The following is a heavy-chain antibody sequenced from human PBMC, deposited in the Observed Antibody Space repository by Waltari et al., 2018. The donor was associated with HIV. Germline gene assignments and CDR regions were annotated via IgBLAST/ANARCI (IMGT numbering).Heavy chain of an antibody. CDR2: MNPNSGNT. V-gene: IGHV1-8*01. J-gene: IGHJ6*02. CDR3: ARWRIQLWRVGMDV. D-gene: IGHD5-18*01. CDR1: GYTFTSYD. Sequence: QVQLVQSGAEVKKPGASVKVSCKASGYTFTSYDINWVRKATGQGLEWMGWMNPNSGNTGYAQKFQGRVTMTRNTSISTAYMELSSLRSEDTAVYYCARWRIQLWRVGMDVWGQGTTVTVSS.